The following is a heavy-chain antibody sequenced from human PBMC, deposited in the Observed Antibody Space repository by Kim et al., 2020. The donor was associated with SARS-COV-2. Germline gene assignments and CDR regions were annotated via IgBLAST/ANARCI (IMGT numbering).Heavy chain of an antibody. CDR2: ISFSGTYI. CDR1: RFTFPTYH. V-gene: IGHV3-21*01. Sequence: GGSLRLSCAASRFTFPTYHMNWVRQAPGKGLEWVSSISFSGTYIYYADSVRGRFTISRDNAKDSLSLQMNSPRADDTGEYYCARFDGNGLDARGKGTTV. D-gene: IGHD3-9*01. CDR3: ARFDGNGLDA. J-gene: IGHJ6*04.